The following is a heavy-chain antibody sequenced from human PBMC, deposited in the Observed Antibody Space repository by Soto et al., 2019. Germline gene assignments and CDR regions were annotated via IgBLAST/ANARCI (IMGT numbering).Heavy chain of an antibody. CDR3: ARDSGLPDAFDI. Sequence: GGSLRLSCAASGFTFSSYSMNWVRQAPGKGLEWVSSISSSSSYIYYADSVKGRFTISRDNAKNSLYLQMNSLRAEDTAVYYCARDSGLPDAFDIWGQGTMVTVSS. V-gene: IGHV3-21*01. CDR1: GFTFSSYS. CDR2: ISSSSSYI. D-gene: IGHD6-25*01. J-gene: IGHJ3*02.